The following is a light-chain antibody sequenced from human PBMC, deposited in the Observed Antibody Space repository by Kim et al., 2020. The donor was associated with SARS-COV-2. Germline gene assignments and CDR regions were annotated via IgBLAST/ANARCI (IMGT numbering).Light chain of an antibody. CDR1: SLRAYY. V-gene: IGLV3-19*01. Sequence: GQTVRITYKGDSLRAYYATWYKQKPGQAPVLVIYEKNKRPSGIPDRFSGSSSGSTASLTITGAQAEDEADYYCNSRDSSSADHVLFGGGTQLTVL. CDR3: NSRDSSSADHVL. J-gene: IGLJ2*01. CDR2: EKN.